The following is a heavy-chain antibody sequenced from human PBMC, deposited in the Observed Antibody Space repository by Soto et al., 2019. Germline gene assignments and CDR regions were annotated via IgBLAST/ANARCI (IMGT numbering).Heavy chain of an antibody. Sequence: GDSLRISCKGCGYSFASGLIAWVRQMPGKGLEWMGIINPGDSDTRYSPSFQGQVTISVDKSISTAYLQWSSLEASDTAMYYCARHLGGYSYGSLGYWGQGTPVTVSS. CDR3: ARHLGGYSYGSLGY. CDR1: GYSFASGL. V-gene: IGHV5-51*01. CDR2: INPGDSDT. D-gene: IGHD5-18*01. J-gene: IGHJ4*02.